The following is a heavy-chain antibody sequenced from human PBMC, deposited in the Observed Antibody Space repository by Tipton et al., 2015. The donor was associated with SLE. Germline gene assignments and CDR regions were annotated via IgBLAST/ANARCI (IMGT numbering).Heavy chain of an antibody. V-gene: IGHV4-39*07. CDR3: ARDCMVRGVRAFDI. Sequence: TLSLTCTVSGGSISSSSYYWGWIRQPPGKGLEWIGSIYYSGGTYYNPSLKSRVTISVDTSKNQFSLKLSSVTAADTAVYYCARDCMVRGVRAFDIWGQGTMVTVSS. CDR2: IYYSGGT. CDR1: GGSISSSSYY. J-gene: IGHJ3*02. D-gene: IGHD3-10*01.